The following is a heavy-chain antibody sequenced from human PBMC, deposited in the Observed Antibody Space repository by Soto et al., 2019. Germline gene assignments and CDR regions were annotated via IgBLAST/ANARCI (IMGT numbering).Heavy chain of an antibody. D-gene: IGHD5-18*01. CDR2: IYYSGNT. J-gene: IGHJ4*02. Sequence: SETLSLTCTVSGDSVTSGNYYWSWIRQPPGKGLEWIGYIYYSGNTNYSPSLKSRVTISLDTSNNQFSLKVSSVTAADTAVYYCAGLGYNSQDFWGQGTLVTVSS. CDR1: GDSVTSGNYY. CDR3: AGLGYNSQDF. V-gene: IGHV4-61*01.